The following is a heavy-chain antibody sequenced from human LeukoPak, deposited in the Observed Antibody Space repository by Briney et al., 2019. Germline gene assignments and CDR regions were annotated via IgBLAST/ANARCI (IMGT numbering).Heavy chain of an antibody. CDR2: INHSGST. V-gene: IGHV4-34*01. J-gene: IGHJ4*02. Sequence: KPSETLSLTCAVYGGSFSGYYWSWIRQPPGKGLEWIGEINHSGSTNYNPSLKSRVTISVDTSKNQFSLKLSSVTAADTAVYYCARGGGYSYGKGSFDYWGQGTLVTASS. CDR1: GGSFSGYY. D-gene: IGHD5-18*01. CDR3: ARGGGYSYGKGSFDY.